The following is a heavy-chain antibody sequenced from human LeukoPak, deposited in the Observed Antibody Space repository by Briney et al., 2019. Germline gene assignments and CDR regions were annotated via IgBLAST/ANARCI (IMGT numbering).Heavy chain of an antibody. D-gene: IGHD4-17*01. V-gene: IGHV3-7*01. J-gene: IGHJ4*02. CDR3: ARDDVGSTDYFDY. CDR1: GFTFSSYS. CDR2: IKQDGSEK. Sequence: GGSLRLSCAASGFTFSSYSMNWVRQAPGKGLEWVANIKQDGSEKYYVDSVKGRFTISRDNAKNSLYLQMNSLRAEDTAVYYCARDDVGSTDYFDYWGQGTLVTVSS.